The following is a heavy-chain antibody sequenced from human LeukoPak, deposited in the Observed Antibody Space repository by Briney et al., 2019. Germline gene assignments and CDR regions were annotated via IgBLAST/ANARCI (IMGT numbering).Heavy chain of an antibody. Sequence: PSETLSLTCAVYGGSFSGYYWSWIRQPPGKGLEWIGEINHSGSTNYNRSLKSRVTISVDTSKNQFSLKLSSVTAADTAVYYCARRPIVVVTAQYFDYWGQGTLVTVSS. J-gene: IGHJ4*02. CDR3: ARRPIVVVTAQYFDY. CDR1: GGSFSGYY. D-gene: IGHD2-21*02. V-gene: IGHV4-34*01. CDR2: INHSGST.